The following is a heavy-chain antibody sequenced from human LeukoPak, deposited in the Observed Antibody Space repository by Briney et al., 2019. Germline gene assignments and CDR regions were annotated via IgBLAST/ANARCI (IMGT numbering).Heavy chain of an antibody. CDR3: ASLWFGEPSSFDY. V-gene: IGHV4-38-2*01. J-gene: IGHJ4*02. D-gene: IGHD3-10*01. CDR2: IYHSGST. Sequence: PSETLSLNCAVSGYSISSGYYWGWNRQPPGKGLEWIGSIYHSGSTYYNPSLKSRVTISVDTSKNQFALKLSSVTAADTAVYYCASLWFGEPSSFDYWGQGTLVTVSS. CDR1: GYSISSGYY.